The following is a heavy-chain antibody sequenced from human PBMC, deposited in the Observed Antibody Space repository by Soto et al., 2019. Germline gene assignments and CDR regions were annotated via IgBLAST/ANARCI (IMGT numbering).Heavy chain of an antibody. J-gene: IGHJ4*02. CDR2: ISGHDGNT. Sequence: ASVKVSCKASGYSLTSYGISWVRQAPGQGLEWMGWISGHDGNTKYTQKLQGRVTVTTDTSTSTAYMDLRSLRSDDTAVYYCAREYCSSATSTETDSLGQETLLTVSS. CDR3: AREYCSSATSTETDS. D-gene: IGHD2-2*01. CDR1: GYSLTSYG. V-gene: IGHV1-18*01.